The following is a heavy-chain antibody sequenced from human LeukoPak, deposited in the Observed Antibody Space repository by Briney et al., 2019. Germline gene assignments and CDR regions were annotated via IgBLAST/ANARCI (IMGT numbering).Heavy chain of an antibody. CDR2: MNPNSCKT. J-gene: IGHJ3*02. Sequence: ASVKVSCKASGYTFTSYDINWVRQATGQGLEWMVWMNPNSCKTGYAQKIQGRVSITTKTSISPAYMELSSLRSEDTAVYYCAIREAAAGRDDAFDIWGQGTMVTVSS. CDR3: AIREAAAGRDDAFDI. V-gene: IGHV1-8*03. D-gene: IGHD6-13*01. CDR1: GYTFTSYD.